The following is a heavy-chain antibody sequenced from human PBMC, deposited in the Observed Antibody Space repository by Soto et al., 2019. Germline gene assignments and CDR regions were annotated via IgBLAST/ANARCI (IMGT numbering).Heavy chain of an antibody. CDR3: AREGVGVTGYYYYGMDV. D-gene: IGHD1-26*01. J-gene: IGHJ6*02. Sequence: SETLSLTCTVSGGSISSGDYYWSWIRQPPGKGLEWIGYIYYSGSAYYNPSLKSRVTISVDTSKNQFSLKLSSVTAADTAVYYCAREGVGVTGYYYYGMDVWGQGTTVTVSS. CDR2: IYYSGSA. CDR1: GGSISSGDYY. V-gene: IGHV4-30-4*01.